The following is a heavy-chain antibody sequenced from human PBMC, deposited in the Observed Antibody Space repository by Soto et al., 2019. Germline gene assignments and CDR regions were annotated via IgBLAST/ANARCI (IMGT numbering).Heavy chain of an antibody. CDR2: IIPIFGTA. V-gene: IGHV1-69*06. J-gene: IGHJ4*02. CDR3: AREGYRYGFLDY. D-gene: IGHD5-18*01. CDR1: WGTFSSYA. Sequence: SVKVSCKASWGTFSSYAISWVRQAPGQGLEWMGGIIPIFGTANYAQKFQGRVTITADKSTITAYMELSSLRSEDTAVYYCAREGYRYGFLDYWGQGTLVTVSS.